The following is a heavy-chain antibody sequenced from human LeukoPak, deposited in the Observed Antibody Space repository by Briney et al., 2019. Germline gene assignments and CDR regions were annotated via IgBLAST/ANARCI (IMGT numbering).Heavy chain of an antibody. CDR3: ATVMGSSPSTAYFAY. CDR1: GFTFSRNA. J-gene: IGHJ4*02. Sequence: PGGSLRLSCGGSGFTFSRNAINWVRQTPGKGLEWLSAISSYGRYIYYTDSVKGRFTTPRDNSRNTVYLQMNGLRVEDTAVYSCATVMGSSPSTAYFAYWGQGTLVTVSS. V-gene: IGHV3-23*01. CDR2: ISSYGRYI. D-gene: IGHD6-6*01.